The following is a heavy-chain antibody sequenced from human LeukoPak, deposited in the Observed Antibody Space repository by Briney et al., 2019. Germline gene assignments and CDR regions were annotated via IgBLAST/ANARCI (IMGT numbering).Heavy chain of an antibody. CDR2: ITSTGSST. J-gene: IGHJ5*02. CDR1: GFTFKNYA. Sequence: GGSLRLSCAASGFTFKNYAMHWVRQAPGKGLEYVAGITSTGSSTIYAHSVQGRFTISRDNSKNTLYLQMNSLRAEDTAVYYCASQFYDSSGYIELWGQGTLVTVSS. D-gene: IGHD3-22*01. CDR3: ASQFYDSSGYIEL. V-gene: IGHV3-64*01.